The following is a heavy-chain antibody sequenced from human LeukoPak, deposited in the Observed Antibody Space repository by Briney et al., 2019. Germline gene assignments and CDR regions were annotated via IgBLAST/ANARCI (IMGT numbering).Heavy chain of an antibody. J-gene: IGHJ4*02. CDR1: GYTLTELS. V-gene: IGHV1-24*01. CDR2: FDPEDGET. CDR3: ATGLAAAAGRRRKTDY. Sequence: GASVKVSCKVSGYTLTELSMHWVRQAPGKGLEWMGGFDPEDGETIYAQKFQGRVTMTEDTSTDTAYMELSSQRSEDTAVYYCATGLAAAAGRRRKTDYWGQGTLVTVSS. D-gene: IGHD6-13*01.